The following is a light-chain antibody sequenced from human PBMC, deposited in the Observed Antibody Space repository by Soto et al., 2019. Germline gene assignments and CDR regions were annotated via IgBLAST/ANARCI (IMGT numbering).Light chain of an antibody. CDR2: DVS. V-gene: IGLV2-14*03. CDR3: NSYTGSFYV. Sequence: ALTQPASVSGSPGQSITISCTGTSCDVGGYNYVSWYQHHPGKAPKLMIYDVSNRPSGVSNRFSGSKSGNTASLTISGLQAEDEADYYCNSYTGSFYVFGTGTKVTVL. J-gene: IGLJ1*01. CDR1: SCDVGGYNY.